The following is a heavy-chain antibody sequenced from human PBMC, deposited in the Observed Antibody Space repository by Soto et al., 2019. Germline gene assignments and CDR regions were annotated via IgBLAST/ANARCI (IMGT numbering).Heavy chain of an antibody. CDR3: AQSAVRYFDGSQQLVI. Sequence: GGSLRLSCVASGLTFRSYAMCWVRQAPRKGLERVLAISCSGGSTYYADSVKGRFTSSRDNSKNTLYLQKSSLIAEDTAVCYGAQSAVRYFDGSQQLVIWDPGATVTISS. CDR1: GLTFRSYA. CDR2: ISCSGGST. J-gene: IGHJ6*02. D-gene: IGHD3-9*01. V-gene: IGHV3-23*01.